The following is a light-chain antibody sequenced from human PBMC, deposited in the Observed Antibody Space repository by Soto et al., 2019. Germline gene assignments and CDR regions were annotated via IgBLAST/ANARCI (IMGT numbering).Light chain of an antibody. V-gene: IGKV1-8*01. CDR1: QGVSNY. Sequence: ALRMTQSPSSFSASTGDRVTITCRASQGVSNYLAWYQQKPGKAPKLLIYAASTFQNGVPSRFIGSGSGTDFIITISCLKSEDFATYFCQQYDSYPQTFGQGTKVEIK. CDR3: QQYDSYPQT. J-gene: IGKJ1*01. CDR2: AAS.